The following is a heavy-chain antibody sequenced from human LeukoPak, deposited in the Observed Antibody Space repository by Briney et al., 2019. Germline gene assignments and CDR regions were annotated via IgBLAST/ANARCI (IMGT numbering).Heavy chain of an antibody. CDR3: AKDSHGSGSYYYYGMDV. Sequence: GGSLRLSCAASGFTFSSYSMNWVRQAPGKGLEWVSSISSSSSYIYYADSVKGRFTISRDNAKNSLYLQMNSLRAEDTALYYCAKDSHGSGSYYYYGMDVWGQGTTVTVSS. CDR2: ISSSSSYI. V-gene: IGHV3-21*04. CDR1: GFTFSSYS. D-gene: IGHD3-10*01. J-gene: IGHJ6*02.